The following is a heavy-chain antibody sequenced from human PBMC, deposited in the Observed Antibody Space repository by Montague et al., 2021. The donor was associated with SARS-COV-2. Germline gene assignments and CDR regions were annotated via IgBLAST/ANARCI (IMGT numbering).Heavy chain of an antibody. CDR3: ARVSSSWSQDYYYYMDV. CDR1: GFSLSTSGMC. D-gene: IGHD6-13*01. CDR2: IDWDDDK. Sequence: PALVKPTQTLTLSCTFYGFSLSTSGMCVSWIRQPPGKALEWLARIDWDDDKYYSTSLKTRLTISKDTSKNQVVLTMTNMDPVDTATYYCARVSSSWSQDYYYYMDVWGKGTTVTVSS. J-gene: IGHJ6*03. V-gene: IGHV2-70*11.